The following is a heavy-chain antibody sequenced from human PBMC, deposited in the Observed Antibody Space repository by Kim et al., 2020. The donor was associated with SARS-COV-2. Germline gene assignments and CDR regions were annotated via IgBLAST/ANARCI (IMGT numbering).Heavy chain of an antibody. V-gene: IGHV1-46*01. J-gene: IGHJ6*02. CDR1: GYTFTSYY. CDR3: ASQRGYNRNANKYGMDV. Sequence: ASVKVSCKASGYTFTSYYMHWVRQAPGQGLEWMGIINPSGGSTSYAQKFQGRVTMTRDTSTSTVYMELSSLRSEDTAVYYCASQRGYNRNANKYGMDVWGQGTTVTVSS. CDR2: INPSGGST. D-gene: IGHD5-18*01.